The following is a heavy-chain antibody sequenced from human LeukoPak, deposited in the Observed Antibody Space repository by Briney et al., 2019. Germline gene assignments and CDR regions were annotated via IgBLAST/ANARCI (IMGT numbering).Heavy chain of an antibody. CDR2: TYYRTRWYF. D-gene: IGHD6-19*01. V-gene: IGHV6-1*01. Sequence: QTLSLTCAISGDSVSNNGASWNWIRQSPSRGLEWLGRTYYRTRWYFDYAVSVRSRATINPDTSKNQFSLQLDSVTPEDTAVYYCARGGAGWYVSVFDPWGQGTLVTVSS. CDR3: ARGGAGWYVSVFDP. CDR1: GDSVSNNGAS. J-gene: IGHJ5*02.